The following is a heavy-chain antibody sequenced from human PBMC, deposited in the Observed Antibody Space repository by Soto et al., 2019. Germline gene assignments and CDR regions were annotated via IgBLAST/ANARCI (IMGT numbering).Heavy chain of an antibody. CDR2: VYGGDSET. V-gene: IGHV5-51*01. J-gene: IGHJ3*01. CDR1: GYSFSTCC. D-gene: IGHD3-10*01. CDR3: ARLKNCGSGTQRMPFDA. Sequence: GASLKIPGTGSGYSFSTCCIGWVRQSREKGLEWRVIVYGGDSETRCRPSLQGQFTIPADNFISTGSLQLSGLKAADTAKYFGARLKNCGSGTQRMPFDAWGQGTMVTVSS.